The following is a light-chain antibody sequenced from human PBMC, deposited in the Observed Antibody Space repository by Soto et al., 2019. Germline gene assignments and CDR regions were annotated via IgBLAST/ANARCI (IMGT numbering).Light chain of an antibody. CDR1: QSVSNNY. CDR2: GAS. J-gene: IGKJ5*01. V-gene: IGKV3D-20*02. Sequence: EIVLTQSPGTLSLSPGERATLSCRASQSVSNNYLAWYQQKPGQAPRLLIYGASNRATGIPARFSGSGSGTEFTLSIGSLQSEDFAVYYCQQRSNWPPITFGQGTRLEIK. CDR3: QQRSNWPPIT.